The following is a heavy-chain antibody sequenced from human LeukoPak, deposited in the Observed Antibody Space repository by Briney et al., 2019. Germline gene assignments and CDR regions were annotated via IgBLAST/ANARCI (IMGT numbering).Heavy chain of an antibody. D-gene: IGHD1-1*01. V-gene: IGHV3-64*01. Sequence: GGSLRLSCAASGFTFSSYAMHWVRQAPGKGLEYVSAISSNGGSTYYANSVKGRFTISRDNSKNTLYLQMGSLRAEDTAVYYCASRPSWDWNPNWFDPWGQGTLVTVSS. CDR3: ASRPSWDWNPNWFDP. J-gene: IGHJ5*02. CDR2: ISSNGGST. CDR1: GFTFSSYA.